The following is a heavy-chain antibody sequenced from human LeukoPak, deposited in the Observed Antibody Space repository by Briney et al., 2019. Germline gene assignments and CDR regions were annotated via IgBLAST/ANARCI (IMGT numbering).Heavy chain of an antibody. Sequence: PSETLSLTCTVSGGSISSGAYYLSWIRQPPGKGLEWIGYIYYSGSTYYNPSLKSRVTISVDTSKNQFSLKLSSVTAADTAVYYCARDIAVNWFDPWGQGTLVTVSS. D-gene: IGHD2-21*01. J-gene: IGHJ5*02. CDR2: IYYSGST. V-gene: IGHV4-30-4*08. CDR1: GGSISSGAYY. CDR3: ARDIAVNWFDP.